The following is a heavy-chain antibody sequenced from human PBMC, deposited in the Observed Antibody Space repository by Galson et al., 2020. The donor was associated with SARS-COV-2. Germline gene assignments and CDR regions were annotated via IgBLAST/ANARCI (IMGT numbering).Heavy chain of an antibody. CDR3: AKDTFGGSYYGHDAFDI. CDR1: GFTFSSYA. D-gene: IGHD1-26*01. CDR2: ISGSGGST. V-gene: IGHV3-23*01. J-gene: IGHJ3*02. Sequence: GGSLRLSCAASGFTFSSYAMSWVRQAPGKGLEWVSAISGSGGSTYYADSVKGRFTISRDNSKNTLYLQMNSLRAEDTAVYYCAKDTFGGSYYGHDAFDIWGQGTMVTVSS.